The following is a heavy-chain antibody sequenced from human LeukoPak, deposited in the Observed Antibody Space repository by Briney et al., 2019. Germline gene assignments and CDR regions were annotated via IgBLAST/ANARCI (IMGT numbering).Heavy chain of an antibody. D-gene: IGHD3-10*01. J-gene: IGHJ4*02. Sequence: GGSLRLSCAASGFTFSSHWMSWVRQAPGKGLEWVANIRQGGSEKNYVDSVKGRFTISRDNAKNALYLQMNSLRVEDTAMYYCATTRSGAHWGQGTLVTVSS. CDR1: GFTFSSHW. CDR3: ATTRSGAH. CDR2: IRQGGSEK. V-gene: IGHV3-7*01.